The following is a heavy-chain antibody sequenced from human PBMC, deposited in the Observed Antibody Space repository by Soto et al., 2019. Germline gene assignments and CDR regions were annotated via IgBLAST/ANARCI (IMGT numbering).Heavy chain of an antibody. CDR3: ASFSSGWEFDY. CDR2: ISAYNGNT. CDR1: GYTFTSYG. D-gene: IGHD6-19*01. J-gene: IGHJ4*02. V-gene: IGHV1-18*01. Sequence: ASVKVSCKASGYTFTSYGISWVRQAPGQGLEWMGWISAYNGNTNYAQKLQGRFTMTTDTSTSTAYMELRSLRSDDTAVYYCASFSSGWEFDYWGQGTLVTVSS.